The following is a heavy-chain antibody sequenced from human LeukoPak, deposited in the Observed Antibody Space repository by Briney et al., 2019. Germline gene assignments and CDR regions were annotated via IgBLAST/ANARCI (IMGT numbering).Heavy chain of an antibody. CDR2: ISSSSSYI. CDR1: GLTFSSYS. V-gene: IGHV3-21*01. CDR3: ASNYYDFWSGNWFDP. D-gene: IGHD3-3*01. Sequence: GGSLRLSCAASGLTFSSYSMSWVRQAPGKGLEWVSSISSSSSYIYYADSVKGRFTISRDNAKNSLYLQMNSLRAEDTAVYYCASNYYDFWSGNWFDPWGQGTLVTVSS. J-gene: IGHJ5*02.